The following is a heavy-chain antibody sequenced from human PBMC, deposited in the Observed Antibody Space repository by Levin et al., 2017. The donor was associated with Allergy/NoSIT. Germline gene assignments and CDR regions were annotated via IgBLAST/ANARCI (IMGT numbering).Heavy chain of an antibody. CDR1: GFTFSRYA. J-gene: IGHJ4*02. CDR2: MTDGGGST. Sequence: GESLKISCTASGFTFSRYAMSWVRQSPGKGLEWVSAMTDGGGSTYYADSVKGRFTISRDNSKNTLYLQMNSLRVDDTAVYYCAKGSSGGRPYYFDYWGQGTLVTVSS. V-gene: IGHV3-23*01. D-gene: IGHD6-19*01. CDR3: AKGSSGGRPYYFDY.